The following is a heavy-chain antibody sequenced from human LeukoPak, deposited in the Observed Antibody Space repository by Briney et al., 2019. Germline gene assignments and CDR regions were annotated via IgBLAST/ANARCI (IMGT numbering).Heavy chain of an antibody. CDR1: GGSINSYY. CDR2: IYYSGST. CDR3: ARMGAIAGASANPDH. J-gene: IGHJ4*02. V-gene: IGHV4-59*01. D-gene: IGHD4/OR15-4a*01. Sequence: TSSETLSLTCTVSGGSINSYYWSWIRQPPGKGLEWIGYIYYSGSTNYNPSLKSRVTISVDTSKNQFSLKLSSVTAADTAVYYCARMGAIAGASANPDHWGQGTLVTVSS.